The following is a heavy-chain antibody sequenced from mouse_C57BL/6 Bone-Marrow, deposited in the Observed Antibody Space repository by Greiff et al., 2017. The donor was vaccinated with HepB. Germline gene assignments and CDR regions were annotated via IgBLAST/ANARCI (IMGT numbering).Heavy chain of an antibody. Sequence: VKLMESGAELARPGASVKLSCKASGYTFTSYGISWVKQRTGQGLEWIGEIYPRSGNTYYNEKFKGKATLTADKSSSTAYMELRSLTSEDSAVYFCARVSNWGFDYWGQGTTLTVSS. CDR1: GYTFTSYG. CDR3: ARVSNWGFDY. V-gene: IGHV1-81*01. D-gene: IGHD4-1*01. CDR2: IYPRSGNT. J-gene: IGHJ2*01.